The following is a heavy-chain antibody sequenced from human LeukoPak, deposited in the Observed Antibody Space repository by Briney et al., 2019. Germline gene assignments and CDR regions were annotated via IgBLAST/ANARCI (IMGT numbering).Heavy chain of an antibody. CDR3: ARVRSTSWYVYDY. D-gene: IGHD6-13*01. V-gene: IGHV3-21*01. Sequence: GGSLRLSCAASGFTFSSYGMNWVRQAPGKGLKWVSSISSSSTYIYYADSVKGRFTISRDNANNSLYLQMNSLRAEDTAVYYCARVRSTSWYVYDYWGQGTLVTVSS. J-gene: IGHJ4*02. CDR2: ISSSSTYI. CDR1: GFTFSSYG.